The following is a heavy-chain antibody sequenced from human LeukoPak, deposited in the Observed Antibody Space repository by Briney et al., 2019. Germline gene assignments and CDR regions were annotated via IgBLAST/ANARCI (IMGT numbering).Heavy chain of an antibody. CDR3: ARADCGGDCYEEYFQY. J-gene: IGHJ1*01. D-gene: IGHD2-21*02. CDR1: GYTFTSYY. CDR2: INPSGGST. V-gene: IGHV1-46*01. Sequence: ASVKVSCKASGYTFTSYYMHWVRQAHGQGLEWMGIINPSGGSTSYAQKFQGRVTMTRDTSTSTVYMELSSLRSEDTAVYYCARADCGGDCYEEYFQYWGQGTLVTVSS.